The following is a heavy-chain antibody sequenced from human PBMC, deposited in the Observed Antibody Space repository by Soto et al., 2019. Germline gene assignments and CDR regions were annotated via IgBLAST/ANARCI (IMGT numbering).Heavy chain of an antibody. CDR3: ARYFRGSGRYFFDY. J-gene: IGHJ4*02. CDR1: GFTFITSF. Sequence: GGSLRLSCVASGFTFITSFMGWVRQAPGKGLEWVANINQDGGGTYYVDSVEGRFTISRDNAKDSLYLQMNSLRGEDTAVYYCARYFRGSGRYFFDYWGQGTLVTVSS. CDR2: INQDGGGT. V-gene: IGHV3-7*03. D-gene: IGHD6-19*01.